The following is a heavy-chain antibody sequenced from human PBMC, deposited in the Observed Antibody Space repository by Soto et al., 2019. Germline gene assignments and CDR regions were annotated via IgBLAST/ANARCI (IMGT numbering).Heavy chain of an antibody. V-gene: IGHV3-30*18. Sequence: QVQLVESGGGVVQPGRSLRLSCAASGFTFSSYGMHWVRQAPGKGLEWVAVISFDGSNKYYADYVQGRFTISRDNSKNTLYLQMNSLRAEDTAVYYCAKDPGYGDYEDYFDYWGQGTLVTVSS. J-gene: IGHJ4*02. CDR2: ISFDGSNK. D-gene: IGHD4-17*01. CDR1: GFTFSSYG. CDR3: AKDPGYGDYEDYFDY.